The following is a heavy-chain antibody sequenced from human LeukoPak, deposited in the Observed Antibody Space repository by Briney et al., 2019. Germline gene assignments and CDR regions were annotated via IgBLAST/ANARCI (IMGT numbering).Heavy chain of an antibody. D-gene: IGHD3-10*01. CDR3: ARISGMVRGEDFDY. CDR2: MNPNSGNT. CDR1: GYTFTSYD. Sequence: ASVKVSCKASGYTFTSYDINWVRQVTGQGLEWMGWMNPNSGNTGYAQKFQGRVTMTRNTSISTAYMELSSLRSEDTAVYYCARISGMVRGEDFDYWGQGTLVTVSS. J-gene: IGHJ4*02. V-gene: IGHV1-8*01.